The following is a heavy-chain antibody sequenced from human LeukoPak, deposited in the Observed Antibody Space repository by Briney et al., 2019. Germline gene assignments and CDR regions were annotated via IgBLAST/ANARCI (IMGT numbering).Heavy chain of an antibody. D-gene: IGHD4-17*01. CDR3: ARLRGAMTPVTSDFDY. V-gene: IGHV4-39*01. J-gene: IGHJ4*02. Sequence: SETLSLTCTVSGGSISGSSYYWAWIRQPPGKGLEWIGSGFYSGSAYYNPSLKSRVTISVDTSKNQFSLNLSSVTAADTAVYYCARLRGAMTPVTSDFDYWGKGNLVTVSS. CDR2: GFYSGSA. CDR1: GGSISGSSYY.